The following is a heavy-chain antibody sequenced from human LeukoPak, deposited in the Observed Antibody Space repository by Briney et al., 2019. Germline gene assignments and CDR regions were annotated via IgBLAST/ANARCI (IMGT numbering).Heavy chain of an antibody. CDR3: AGYDSSGYYLNFDY. J-gene: IGHJ4*02. Sequence: ASVKVSCKASGYTFTSYGISWVRQAPGQGLEWMGWISAYNGNTNYAQKFQGRVTITADESTSTAYMELSSLRSEDTAVYYCAGYDSSGYYLNFDYWGQGTLVTVSS. CDR1: GYTFTSYG. D-gene: IGHD3-22*01. V-gene: IGHV1-18*01. CDR2: ISAYNGNT.